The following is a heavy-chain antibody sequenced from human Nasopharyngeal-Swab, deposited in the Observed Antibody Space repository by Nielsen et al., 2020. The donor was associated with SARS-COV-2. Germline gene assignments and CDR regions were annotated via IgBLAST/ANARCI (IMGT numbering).Heavy chain of an antibody. CDR2: ISWNSGSI. V-gene: IGHV3-9*01. CDR1: GFTFDDYA. CDR3: AKEAPPYPRGAFDI. Sequence: SLKISCAASGFTFDDYAMHWARQAPGKGLEWVSGISWNSGSIGYADSVKGRFTISRDNAKNSLHLQMNSLRAEDTALYYCAKEAPPYPRGAFDIWGQGTMVTVSS. J-gene: IGHJ3*02.